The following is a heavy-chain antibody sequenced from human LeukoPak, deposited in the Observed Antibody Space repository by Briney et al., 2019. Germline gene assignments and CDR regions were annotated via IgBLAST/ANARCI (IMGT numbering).Heavy chain of an antibody. Sequence: ASVKVSCKASGYTFTSYAMNWVRQAPGQGLEWMGWINTNTGNPTYAQGFTGRFVFSLDTSVSTAYLQISSLKAEDTAVYYCAESRGSSHHLGVSGMDVWGQGTTVTVSS. J-gene: IGHJ6*02. CDR3: AESRGSSHHLGVSGMDV. D-gene: IGHD6-13*01. CDR1: GYTFTSYA. V-gene: IGHV7-4-1*02. CDR2: INTNTGNP.